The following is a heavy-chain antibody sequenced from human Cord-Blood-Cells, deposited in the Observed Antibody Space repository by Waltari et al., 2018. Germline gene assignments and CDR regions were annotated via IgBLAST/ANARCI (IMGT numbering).Heavy chain of an antibody. CDR2: IYYSGST. Sequence: QVQLQESGPGLVKPSEPLSLTCTVSGGSIRSYYWSWIRQPPGKGLEWIGYIYYSGSTNYNPSLKSRVTISVDTSKNQFSLKLSSVTAADTAVYYCARLAAGYSGYDFDYWGQGTLVTVSS. D-gene: IGHD5-12*01. J-gene: IGHJ4*02. CDR1: GGSIRSYY. V-gene: IGHV4-59*01. CDR3: ARLAAGYSGYDFDY.